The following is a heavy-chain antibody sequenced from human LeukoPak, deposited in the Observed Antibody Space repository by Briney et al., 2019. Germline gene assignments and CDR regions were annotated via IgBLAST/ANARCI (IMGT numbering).Heavy chain of an antibody. D-gene: IGHD3-10*01. CDR1: GFTFSSYA. Sequence: PGGSLRLSCAASGFTFSSYAMHWVRQAPGKGLEWVAVISYDGSNKHYADSVKGRFTISRDNSKNTLYLQMNSLRAEDTAVYYCAREPYYYGSGSFAFDIWGQGTMVTVSS. CDR2: ISYDGSNK. CDR3: AREPYYYGSGSFAFDI. J-gene: IGHJ3*02. V-gene: IGHV3-30-3*01.